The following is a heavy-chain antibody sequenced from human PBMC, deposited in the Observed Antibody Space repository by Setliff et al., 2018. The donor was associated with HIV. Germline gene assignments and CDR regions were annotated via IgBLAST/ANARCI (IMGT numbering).Heavy chain of an antibody. D-gene: IGHD3-3*01. CDR1: GYTFTSYG. CDR3: ARDRGGGLQFLERTGQYYMDV. Sequence: ASVKVSCKASGYTFTSYGISWVRQAPGQGLEWVGWISVYSGNTNYAQKLQGRVTLTTDTSTSTAYMELRSLRFDDTAVYYCARDRGGGLQFLERTGQYYMDVWGKGTTVTVSS. CDR2: ISVYSGNT. J-gene: IGHJ6*03. V-gene: IGHV1-18*01.